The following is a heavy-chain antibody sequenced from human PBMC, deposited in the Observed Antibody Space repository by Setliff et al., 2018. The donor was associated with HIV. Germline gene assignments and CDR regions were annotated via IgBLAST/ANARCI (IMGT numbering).Heavy chain of an antibody. Sequence: SETLSLTCSVYGTSFSDHYWSWVRQTPGKGLEWIGEMNQSGTTNYNPSLKSRVTMSIDPSERRFSLKLTSVTAADTAVYYCVRWYYCVSGACYRADYWGQGTMVTVSS. V-gene: IGHV4-34*01. CDR1: GTSFSDHY. D-gene: IGHD2-21*02. CDR2: MNQSGTT. J-gene: IGHJ4*02. CDR3: VRWYYCVSGACYRADY.